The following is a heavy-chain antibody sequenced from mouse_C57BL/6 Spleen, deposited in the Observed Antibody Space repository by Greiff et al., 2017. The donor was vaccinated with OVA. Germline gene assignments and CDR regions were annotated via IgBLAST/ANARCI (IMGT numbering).Heavy chain of an antibody. CDR2: IYPGDGDT. CDR1: GYAFSSSW. J-gene: IGHJ2*01. V-gene: IGHV1-82*01. D-gene: IGHD2-4*01. Sequence: VQLQESGPELVKPGASVKISCKASGYAFSSSWMNWVKQRPGKGLEWSGRIYPGDGDTNYNGKFKGKATLTADKSSSTAYMQLSSLTSEDSAVYFCARWLYDYDVDYWGQGTTLTVSS. CDR3: ARWLYDYDVDY.